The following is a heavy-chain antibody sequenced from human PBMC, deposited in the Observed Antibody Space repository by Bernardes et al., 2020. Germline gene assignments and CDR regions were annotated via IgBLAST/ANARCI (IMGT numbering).Heavy chain of an antibody. V-gene: IGHV4-59*01. D-gene: IGHD1-20*01. CDR2: IYYSGST. Sequence: SEPLSLTCTVSGGSISSYYWSWIRQPPGKGLEWIGYIYYSGSTNYNPSLKSRVTISVDTSKNQFSLKLSSVTAADTAVYYCARDGINWFDPWGQGTLVTVSS. CDR1: GGSISSYY. CDR3: ARDGINWFDP. J-gene: IGHJ5*02.